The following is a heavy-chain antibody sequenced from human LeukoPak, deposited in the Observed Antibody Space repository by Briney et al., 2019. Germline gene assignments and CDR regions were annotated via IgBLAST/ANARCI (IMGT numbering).Heavy chain of an antibody. V-gene: IGHV4-59*01. D-gene: IGHD4-23*01. CDR2: IYYSGST. Sequence: SETPSLTCTVSGGSISSYYWSWIRQPPGKGLEWIGYIYYSGSTNYNPSLKSRVTISVDTSKNQFSLKLSSVTAADTAVYYCARVTRQHYFDYWGQGTLVTVSS. J-gene: IGHJ4*02. CDR3: ARVTRQHYFDY. CDR1: GGSISSYY.